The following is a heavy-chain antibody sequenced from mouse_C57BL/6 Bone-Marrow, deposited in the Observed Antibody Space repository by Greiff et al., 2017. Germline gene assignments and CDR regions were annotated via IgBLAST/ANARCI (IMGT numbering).Heavy chain of an antibody. CDR2: ISDGGSYT. CDR3: AAYYYYAMDY. V-gene: IGHV5-4*01. J-gene: IGHJ4*01. CDR1: GFTFSSYA. D-gene: IGHD2-10*01. Sequence: EVQLVESGGGLVKPGGSLKLSCAASGFTFSSYAMSWVRQTPEKRLEWVATISDGGSYTYYPDNVKGRFTISRDNAKNNLYLQMSHLKSEDTAMYYCAAYYYYAMDYWGQGTSVTVSS.